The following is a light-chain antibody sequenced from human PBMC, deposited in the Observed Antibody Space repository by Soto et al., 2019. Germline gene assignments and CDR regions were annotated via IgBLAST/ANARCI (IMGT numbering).Light chain of an antibody. CDR1: QTIYSN. J-gene: IGKJ1*01. Sequence: IGMTQSPATLSVSPGERVTLSCRASQTIYSNVARYQQRPGQSPRLLIYHASSRATGIPARFSGSGSGTEFTLTINSLQSEDFAVYYCQQYQNLWTFGQGTKVEI. V-gene: IGKV3-15*01. CDR2: HAS. CDR3: QQYQNLWT.